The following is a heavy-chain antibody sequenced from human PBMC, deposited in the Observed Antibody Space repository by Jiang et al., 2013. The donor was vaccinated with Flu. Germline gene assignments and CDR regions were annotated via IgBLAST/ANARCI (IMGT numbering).Heavy chain of an antibody. J-gene: IGHJ4*02. Sequence: QLLESGGGLVQPGGSLRLSCAASGFTFPNYWMHWVRQAPGKGLVWISRIRGNGKYMDYADSVKGRFTISRDNAKNTLYLQMNSLTAGDTGIYYCARDHYGFNSLDYWGQGTPVAVSS. V-gene: IGHV3-74*01. D-gene: IGHD3-16*01. CDR1: GFTFPNYW. CDR3: ARDHYGFNSLDY. CDR2: IRGNGKYM.